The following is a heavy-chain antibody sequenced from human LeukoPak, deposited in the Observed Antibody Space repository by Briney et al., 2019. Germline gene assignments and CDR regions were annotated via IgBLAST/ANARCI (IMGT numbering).Heavy chain of an antibody. V-gene: IGHV3-48*03. J-gene: IGHJ6*02. CDR1: GFTFSSYE. CDR3: AGYDYDILTGEPDGMDV. CDR2: IIISGSTI. D-gene: IGHD3-9*01. Sequence: PGGSLRLSCAASGFTFSSYEMNWVRQAPGKGLEWGSYIIISGSTIYYADSAKGRFTISRDNAKNSLYLQMNSLRAEDTAVYYCAGYDYDILTGEPDGMDVWGQGTTVTVSS.